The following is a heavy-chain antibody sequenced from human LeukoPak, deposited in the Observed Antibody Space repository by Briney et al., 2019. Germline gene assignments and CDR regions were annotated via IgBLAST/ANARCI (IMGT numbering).Heavy chain of an antibody. J-gene: IGHJ5*02. CDR1: AGSISLYNTYY. D-gene: IGHD3-10*01. Sequence: SETLSLTCTVSAGSISLYNTYYWNWIRQSPGKGLEWIGYIYYSGSTNYKPSLKSRVTISVDTSKNQFSLKLSSVTAADTAVYYCARGGYYGSGNDFRFDPWGQGTLVTVSS. V-gene: IGHV4-59*01. CDR2: IYYSGST. CDR3: ARGGYYGSGNDFRFDP.